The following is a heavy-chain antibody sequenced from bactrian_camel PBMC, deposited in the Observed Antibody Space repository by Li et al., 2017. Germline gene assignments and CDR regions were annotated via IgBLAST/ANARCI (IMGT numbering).Heavy chain of an antibody. CDR1: GYTYSSGA. CDR2: IQTDDSL. V-gene: IGHV3S9*01. Sequence: QVQLVESGGGFVQAGESLRLSCTVVGYTYSSGACMGWFRQVPGKEREAVSFIQTDDSLYYSDSVKGRFTLSRDNGKNSVYLQMDSLKLEDTAMYYCAADFGPYCSGPYLARRANFEGQGTQVTVS. J-gene: IGHJ4*01. D-gene: IGHD2*01.